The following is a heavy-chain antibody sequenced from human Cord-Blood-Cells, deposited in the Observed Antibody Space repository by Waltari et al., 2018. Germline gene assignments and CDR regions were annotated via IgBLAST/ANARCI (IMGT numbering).Heavy chain of an antibody. CDR2: IYYSGST. D-gene: IGHD3-10*01. V-gene: IGHV4-39*01. CDR1: GGSISSSSYY. CDR3: ARPRTTGSSYFDY. J-gene: IGHJ4*02. Sequence: QLQLQESGPGLVKPSETLSLTCTVSGGSISSSSYYWGWIRQPPGKGLEGIGSIYYSGSTYYNPSLKSRVTISVDTSKNQFSLKLSSVTAADTAVYYCARPRTTGSSYFDYWGQGTLVTVSS.